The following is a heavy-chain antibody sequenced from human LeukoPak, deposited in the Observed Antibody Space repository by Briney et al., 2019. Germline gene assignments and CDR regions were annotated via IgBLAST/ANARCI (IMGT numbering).Heavy chain of an antibody. Sequence: NSSETLSLTCTVSGGSVGSYYWSWVRQPPGKRLEWLGYIYNSGGTNYNPSLNGRVTISVDTSKSQFSLNLSSVTAADTAVYYCARGYDDYYDSSGYYSTHIRDFDYWGQGTLVTVSS. CDR2: IYNSGGT. V-gene: IGHV4-59*02. CDR1: GGSVGSYY. J-gene: IGHJ4*02. D-gene: IGHD3-22*01. CDR3: ARGYDDYYDSSGYYSTHIRDFDY.